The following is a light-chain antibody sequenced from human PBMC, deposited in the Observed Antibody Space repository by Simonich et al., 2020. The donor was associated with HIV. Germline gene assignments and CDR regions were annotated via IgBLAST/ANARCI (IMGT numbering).Light chain of an antibody. J-gene: IGLJ3*02. Sequence: LTQPASVSGSPGQSITISCTGTSSDVGTYNLVSWFQQHPGKAPKLMVYEDSKRPSGLSNRFSGSKSGNTASLTISGLQPEDEADYYCCSYAGSGTWVFGRGTKLTVL. CDR2: EDS. CDR3: CSYAGSGTWV. CDR1: SSDVGTYNL. V-gene: IGLV2-23*01.